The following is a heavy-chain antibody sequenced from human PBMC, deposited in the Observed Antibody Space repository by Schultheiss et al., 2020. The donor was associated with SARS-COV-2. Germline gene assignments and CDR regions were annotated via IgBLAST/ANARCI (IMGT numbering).Heavy chain of an antibody. CDR1: GFTFSSYG. J-gene: IGHJ6*02. V-gene: IGHV3-33*01. CDR3: ARSGLWFGELSHYYYYGMDV. D-gene: IGHD3-10*01. CDR2: IWYDGSNK. Sequence: GGSLRLSCAASGFTFSSYGMHWVRQAPGKGLEWVAVIWYDGSNKYYVDSVKGRFTISRDNSKNTLYLQMNSLRAEDTAVYYCARSGLWFGELSHYYYYGMDVWGQGTTVTVSS.